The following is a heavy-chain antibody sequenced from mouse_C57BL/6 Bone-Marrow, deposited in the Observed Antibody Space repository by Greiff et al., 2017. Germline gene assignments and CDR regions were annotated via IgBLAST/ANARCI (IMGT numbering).Heavy chain of an antibody. J-gene: IGHJ2*01. V-gene: IGHV1-19*01. Sequence: VQLQQSGPVLVKPGASVKMSCKASGYTFTDYYMNWVKQSHGKSLEWIGVINPYNGGTSYNQKFKGKATLTVDKSSSTAYMELNSLTSEDSAVYYCARRGIRNYFDYWGQGTTLTVSS. CDR2: INPYNGGT. D-gene: IGHD1-1*01. CDR1: GYTFTDYY. CDR3: ARRGIRNYFDY.